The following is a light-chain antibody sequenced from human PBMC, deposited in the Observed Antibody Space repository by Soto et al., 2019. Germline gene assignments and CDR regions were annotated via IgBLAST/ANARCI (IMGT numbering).Light chain of an antibody. CDR3: QQYGRSPRP. V-gene: IGKV3-20*01. J-gene: IGKJ1*01. Sequence: EIVLTQSPDTLSLSPGERATLSCRASQSINNNYLAWHQQKPGQAPRLLIYAASSRATGIPDRFSGSGSGTDFTLTISRREPGDFAVYYCQQYGRSPRPFGQGTKGEIK. CDR2: AAS. CDR1: QSINNNY.